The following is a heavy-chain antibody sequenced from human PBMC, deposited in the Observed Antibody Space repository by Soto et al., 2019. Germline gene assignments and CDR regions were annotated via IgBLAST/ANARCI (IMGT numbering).Heavy chain of an antibody. V-gene: IGHV3-30*18. CDR2: ISYDGSNK. J-gene: IGHJ6*02. CDR3: ANLPLEDPYGMDV. CDR1: GFTFSSYG. Sequence: PGGSLRLSCAASGFTFSSYGMHWVRQAPGKGLEWVAVISYDGSNKYYADSVKGRFTISRDNSKNTLYLQMNSLRAEDTAVYYCANLPLEDPYGMDVWGQGTTVTVSS.